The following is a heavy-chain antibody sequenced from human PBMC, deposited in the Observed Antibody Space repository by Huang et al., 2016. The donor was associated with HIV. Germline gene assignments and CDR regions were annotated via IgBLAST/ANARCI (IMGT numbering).Heavy chain of an antibody. CDR3: ARGTVTNNFDH. J-gene: IGHJ4*02. D-gene: IGHD4-17*01. Sequence: QLQLQESGPGLLKPSETLSLTCNVSGGSMSSYYWNWIRQTAGKGLEWIGRVYSSGSTTDSPSLKSRVTMLVDTPMHQFFLKLRSVTAADTAIYYCARGTVTNNFDHWGQGTLVTVSS. CDR2: VYSSGST. CDR1: GGSMSSYY. V-gene: IGHV4-4*07.